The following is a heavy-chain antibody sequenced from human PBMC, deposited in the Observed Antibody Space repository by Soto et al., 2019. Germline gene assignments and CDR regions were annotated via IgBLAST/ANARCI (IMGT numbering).Heavy chain of an antibody. Sequence: GGSLRLSCAASGFIFSSYSMSWVRQAPGKGLEWVSYISSSSTIYYADSVKGRFTISRDNAENSLYLQMNSLRAEDTAVYYCAKDPVGNYYDSSGSPWGQGTLVTVSS. CDR2: ISSSSTI. J-gene: IGHJ5*02. V-gene: IGHV3-48*01. CDR1: GFIFSSYS. D-gene: IGHD3-22*01. CDR3: AKDPVGNYYDSSGSP.